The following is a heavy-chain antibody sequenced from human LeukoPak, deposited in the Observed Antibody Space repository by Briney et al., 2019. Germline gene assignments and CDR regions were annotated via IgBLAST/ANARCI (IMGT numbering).Heavy chain of an antibody. D-gene: IGHD3-22*01. CDR2: IIPIFGTA. CDR3: ARHRLPRVYYDSSGYYHAAFDI. CDR1: GYTFTSYG. V-gene: IGHV1-69*13. J-gene: IGHJ3*02. Sequence: SVKVSCKASGYTFTSYGISWARQAPGQGLEWMGGIIPIFGTANYAQKFQGRVTITADESTSTAYMELSSLRSEDTAVYYCARHRLPRVYYDSSGYYHAAFDIWGQGTMVTVSS.